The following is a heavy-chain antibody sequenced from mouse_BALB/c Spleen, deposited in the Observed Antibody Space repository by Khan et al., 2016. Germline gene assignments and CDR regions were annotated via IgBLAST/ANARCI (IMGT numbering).Heavy chain of an antibody. CDR2: IWGGGST. D-gene: IGHD1-1*01. CDR3: VQNNCPYCGSSYGDFDV. Sequence: QVQLKESGPGLVAPSQSLSITCTVSGFSLTDYGVSWIRQPPGKGLEWLGVIWGGGSTYYNSALKSRLSIGKDNSKSQVFLKMNSLQTDDTAMYXYVQNNCPYCGSSYGDFDVWGPGTMVTVSS. V-gene: IGHV2-6-5*01. J-gene: IGHJ1*01. CDR1: GFSLTDYG.